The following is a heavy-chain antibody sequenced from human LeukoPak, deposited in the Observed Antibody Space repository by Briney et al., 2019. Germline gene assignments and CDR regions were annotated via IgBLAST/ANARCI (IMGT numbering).Heavy chain of an antibody. J-gene: IGHJ4*02. CDR1: GGSFSGYY. V-gene: IGHV4-34*01. CDR2: INHSGST. Sequence: SETLSLTCAVYGGSFSGYYWSWIRQPPGKGLEWIGEINHSGSTNYNPSLKSRVTISVDTSKNQFSLKLSSVTAADTAVYYCARLSSPRYYYDSSGYYYDYWGQGTLVTVSS. D-gene: IGHD3-22*01. CDR3: ARLSSPRYYYDSSGYYYDY.